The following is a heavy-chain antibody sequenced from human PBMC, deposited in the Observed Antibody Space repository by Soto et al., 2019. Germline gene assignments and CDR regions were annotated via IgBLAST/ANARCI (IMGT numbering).Heavy chain of an antibody. Sequence: SETLSLTCTVSGGSISSSSYYWGWIRQPPGKGLEWIGSIYYSGSTYYNPSLKSRVTISVDTSKNQFSLKLSSVTAADTAVYYCARDFSSGWYRDYYYYYGMDVWGRGTTATVSS. CDR2: IYYSGST. J-gene: IGHJ6*02. V-gene: IGHV4-39*01. CDR1: GGSISSSSYY. D-gene: IGHD6-19*01. CDR3: ARDFSSGWYRDYYYYYGMDV.